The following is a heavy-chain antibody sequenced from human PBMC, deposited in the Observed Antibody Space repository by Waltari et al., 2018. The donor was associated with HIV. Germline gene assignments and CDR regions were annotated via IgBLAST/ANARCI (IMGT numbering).Heavy chain of an antibody. V-gene: IGHV1-18*01. CDR1: GYAFTTYG. CDR3: ARDSQVGRHNYYYYGMDV. D-gene: IGHD3-10*01. Sequence: QVQLVQSGAEVKKPGASVKVSCQASGYAFTTYGISWVRQAPGQGPEWMGWISTYNGKTYYAERLRDRVAMTTDTSTSTVYMELRSLRSDDTAVYYCARDSQVGRHNYYYYGMDVWGQGTTVTVSS. CDR2: ISTYNGKT. J-gene: IGHJ6*02.